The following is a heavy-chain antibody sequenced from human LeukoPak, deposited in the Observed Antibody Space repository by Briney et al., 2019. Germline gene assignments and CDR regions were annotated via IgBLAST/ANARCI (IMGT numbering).Heavy chain of an antibody. D-gene: IGHD3-22*01. J-gene: IGHJ1*01. V-gene: IGHV3-23*01. CDR2: ISYSGGTT. CDR1: GFTFSSYA. CDR3: TKDSSGYYYYSQC. Sequence: GGSLRLSCAASGFTFSSYAMSWVRQAPGKGPEWVSAISYSGGTTYYADSVRGRFTISRDNSKNTLYLQMNSLRAEDTAVYYCTKDSSGYYYYSQCWGQGTLVTVSS.